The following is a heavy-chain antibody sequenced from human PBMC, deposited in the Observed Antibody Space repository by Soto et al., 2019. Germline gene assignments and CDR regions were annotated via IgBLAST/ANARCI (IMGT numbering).Heavy chain of an antibody. Sequence: QLQLQESGPGLVKPSETLSLTCTVSGGSISSSSYYWGWIRQPPGKGLEWIGSIYYSGSTYYNPSLKSRVTISVDTSKNQFSLKLSSVTAADTAVYYCARRTPTHYYYYYYGMDVWGQGTTVTVSS. V-gene: IGHV4-39*01. CDR3: ARRTPTHYYYYYYGMDV. D-gene: IGHD2-2*01. J-gene: IGHJ6*02. CDR2: IYYSGST. CDR1: GGSISSSSYY.